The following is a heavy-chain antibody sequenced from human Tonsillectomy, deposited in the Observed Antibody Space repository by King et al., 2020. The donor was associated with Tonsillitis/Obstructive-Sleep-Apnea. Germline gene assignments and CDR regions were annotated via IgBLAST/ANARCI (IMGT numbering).Heavy chain of an antibody. D-gene: IGHD3-10*02. V-gene: IGHV3-53*01. CDR1: GFTVSSNY. CDR2: IYSGGRT. CDR3: AREMFGDSGPFDI. Sequence: EVQLVESGGGLIQPGGSLRLSCAASGFTVSSNYMSWVRQAPGKGLEWVSVIYSGGRTHYADSVKGRFTISRDNSKNTLYLQMSSLRAEDTAVYYCAREMFGDSGPFDIWGQGTMVTVSS. J-gene: IGHJ3*02.